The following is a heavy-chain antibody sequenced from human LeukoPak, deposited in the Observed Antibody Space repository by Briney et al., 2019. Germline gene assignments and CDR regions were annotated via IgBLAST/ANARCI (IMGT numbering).Heavy chain of an antibody. V-gene: IGHV1-18*01. CDR3: ARGCGSYYEVPLGY. CDR1: GYTFTSYG. J-gene: IGHJ4*02. D-gene: IGHD1-26*01. CDR2: ISAYNGNT. Sequence: ASVKVSCKAPGYTFTSYGISWVRQAPGQGLEWMGWISAYNGNTNYAQKLQGRVTMTTDTSTSTAYMELRSLRSDDTAVYYCARGCGSYYEVPLGYWGQGTLVTVSS.